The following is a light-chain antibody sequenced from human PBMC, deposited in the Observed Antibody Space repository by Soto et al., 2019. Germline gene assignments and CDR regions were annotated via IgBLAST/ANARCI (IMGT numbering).Light chain of an antibody. CDR1: QSVSSSY. Sequence: EIVLTKSPGTLPFSPVERSTLSCRASQSVSSSYLAWYQHKPGQAPRLLIYCASSRSTGIPARFSGSGSGTDFTLSISRVEPEDFAVYYCKQYNNWIIFGQGKRLAIK. CDR2: CAS. CDR3: KQYNNWII. J-gene: IGKJ5*01. V-gene: IGKV3-20*01.